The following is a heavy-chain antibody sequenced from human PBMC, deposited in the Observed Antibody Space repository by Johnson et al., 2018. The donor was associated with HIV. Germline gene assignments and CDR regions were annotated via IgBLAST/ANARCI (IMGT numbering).Heavy chain of an antibody. J-gene: IGHJ3*02. CDR3: AREAGTAFDI. CDR1: GFTFSSYG. Sequence: QVQLVESGGGVVQPGGSLRLSCAASGFTFSSYGMHWVRQAPGKGLEWVAFIRYDGSNKYYADSVKGRFTISRDNSKNTLYLQMNSLRAEDTAVYYCAREAGTAFDIWGQGTMVTVSS. CDR2: IRYDGSNK. V-gene: IGHV3-30*02.